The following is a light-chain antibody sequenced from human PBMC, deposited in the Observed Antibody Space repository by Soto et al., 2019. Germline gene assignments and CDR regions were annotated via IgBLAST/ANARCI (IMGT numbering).Light chain of an antibody. V-gene: IGKV3-11*01. J-gene: IGKJ1*01. CDR1: QSVSTS. CDR2: DAS. CDR3: QVRDVWPS. Sequence: IVLTQSPATLSLSPGERAALSCRASQSVSTSLAWYQHKPGQAPRLIIYDASKRAPGIPARFSGSGSGTDFTLTISSLEPEDFAVYYWQVRDVWPSFGQGTKVEI.